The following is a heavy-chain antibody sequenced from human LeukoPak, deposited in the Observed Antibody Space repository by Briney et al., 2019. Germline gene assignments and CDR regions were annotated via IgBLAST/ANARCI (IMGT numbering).Heavy chain of an antibody. CDR2: IWYDGSYK. D-gene: IGHD3-10*01. CDR1: GFTFSSYG. V-gene: IGHV3-33*08. J-gene: IGHJ3*02. Sequence: PGGSLRLSCAASGFTFSSYGMHWVRQAPDKGLEWVAIIWYDGSYKYYADSVQGRFTISRDNSKNTLYLQMNSLRAEDTAVYYCARTITDDHNRLGALDIWGQGTMVTVSS. CDR3: ARTITDDHNRLGALDI.